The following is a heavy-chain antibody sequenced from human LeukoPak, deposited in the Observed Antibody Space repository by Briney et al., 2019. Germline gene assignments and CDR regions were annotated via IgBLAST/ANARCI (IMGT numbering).Heavy chain of an antibody. D-gene: IGHD1-1*01. J-gene: IGHJ5*02. V-gene: IGHV4-59*01. CDR3: AGALESGP. Sequence: PSETLSLTCTVSGGSITNYYWSWIRQPPGKGLEWIGSIYYSGSTNYNPSLKSRVTISVDTSKNQFSLKLSSVTAADTAVYYCAGALESGPWGQGTLVTVSS. CDR2: IYYSGST. CDR1: GGSITNYY.